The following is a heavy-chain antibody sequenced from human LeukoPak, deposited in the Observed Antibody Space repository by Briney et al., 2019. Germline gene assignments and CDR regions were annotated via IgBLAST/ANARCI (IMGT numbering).Heavy chain of an antibody. CDR2: MNPNSGNT. D-gene: IGHD2-2*01. Sequence: ASVKVSCKASGYTFTSYDIHWVRQATGQGLEWMGWMNPNSGNTGYAQKFQGRVTITRNTSISTAYMELSSLRSEDTAVYYCARGRKQRYCSSTSCPYYFDYWGQGTLVTVSS. CDR1: GYTFTSYD. CDR3: ARGRKQRYCSSTSCPYYFDY. J-gene: IGHJ4*02. V-gene: IGHV1-8*03.